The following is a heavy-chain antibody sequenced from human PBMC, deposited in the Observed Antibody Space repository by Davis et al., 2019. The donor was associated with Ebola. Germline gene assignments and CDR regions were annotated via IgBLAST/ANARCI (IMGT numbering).Heavy chain of an antibody. V-gene: IGHV3-23*01. J-gene: IGHJ3*02. CDR1: GFTFSGYV. CDR2: INNGGDST. CDR3: MKGYPSDFYDETGPLSDALDI. D-gene: IGHD3-22*01. Sequence: PGGSLRLSCAASGFTFSGYVMSWVRQAPGKGLEWVSAINNGGDSTYYADSVKGRFTISRDNSKNTLYLQMNSLRDEDTAVYYCMKGYPSDFYDETGPLSDALDIWGQGTMVTVSS.